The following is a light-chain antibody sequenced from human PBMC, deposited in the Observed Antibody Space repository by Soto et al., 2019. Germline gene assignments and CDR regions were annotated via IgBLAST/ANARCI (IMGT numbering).Light chain of an antibody. CDR2: GAS. CDR3: QHTLSVPRT. CDR1: QGISTY. Sequence: DIQMTQSPSFVSASVGDRVTIACRASQGISTYLTWYQQKPGKAPTVLIYGASTLQRGVPSRFSRSTTGKDLARTVTGLQPEDSATYYCQHTLSVPRTLGLGAKVDI. J-gene: IGKJ1*01. V-gene: IGKV1-12*01.